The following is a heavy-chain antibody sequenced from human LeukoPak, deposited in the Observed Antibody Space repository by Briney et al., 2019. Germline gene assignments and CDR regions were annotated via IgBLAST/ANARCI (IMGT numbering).Heavy chain of an antibody. CDR3: ARDRPGGSSLDY. D-gene: IGHD6-13*01. J-gene: IGHJ4*02. CDR2: IYYTGRT. CDR1: SVSLSSDNNY. V-gene: IGHV4-61*01. Sequence: SETLSLTCTVSSVSLSSDNNYWNWLRQPPGKGLEWIGYIYYTGRTDYNPSLKSRVTISVDASNNQFSLKLSSVTAADTAVYYCARDRPGGSSLDYWGQGTLVTVSS.